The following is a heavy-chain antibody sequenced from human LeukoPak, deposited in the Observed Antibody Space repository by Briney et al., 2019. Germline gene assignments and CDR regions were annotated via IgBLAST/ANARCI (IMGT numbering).Heavy chain of an antibody. J-gene: IGHJ4*02. CDR3: ARVGSEYSRSSPPDY. Sequence: GGALRLSCVVSGFTFSTYWMHWVRQGPGKGLVWGSRIDSSGSNTLYADSVRGRFTISRDNAKNTLYLQMNSLRVEDTAMYYCARVGSEYSRSSPPDYWGQGTLVTVSS. V-gene: IGHV3-74*01. D-gene: IGHD6-6*01. CDR1: GFTFSTYW. CDR2: IDSSGSNT.